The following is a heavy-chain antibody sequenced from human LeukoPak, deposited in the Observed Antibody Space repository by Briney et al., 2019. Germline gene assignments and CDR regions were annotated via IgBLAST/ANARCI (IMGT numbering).Heavy chain of an antibody. J-gene: IGHJ5*02. Sequence: SETLSLTGTVSGGSISSYYWSWIRQPPGKGLEWIGYFYYSGSTNYNPSLKSRVTISVDTSKNQFSLKLSSVTAADTAVYYCARDLYGGYCSRTSCYGNFFDPWGQGTLVTVSS. D-gene: IGHD2-2*01. CDR2: FYYSGST. CDR1: GGSISSYY. CDR3: ARDLYGGYCSRTSCYGNFFDP. V-gene: IGHV4-59*01.